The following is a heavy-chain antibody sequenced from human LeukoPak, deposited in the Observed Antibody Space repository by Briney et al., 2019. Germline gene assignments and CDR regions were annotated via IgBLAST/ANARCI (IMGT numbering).Heavy chain of an antibody. V-gene: IGHV3-74*01. CDR1: GFTFSSYW. CDR2: IKGDGSIT. Sequence: GGSLRLSCVASGFTFSSYWMHWVRQAPGKGLVWVSHIKGDGSITTYADSVRGRFTISRDNAKNTLYLQMNSLRAEDTAVYYCATTTVVNAVGGYFDYWGQGTLVTVSS. D-gene: IGHD4-23*01. J-gene: IGHJ4*02. CDR3: ATTTVVNAVGGYFDY.